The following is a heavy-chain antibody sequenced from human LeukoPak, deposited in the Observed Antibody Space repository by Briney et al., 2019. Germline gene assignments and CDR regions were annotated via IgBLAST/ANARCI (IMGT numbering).Heavy chain of an antibody. CDR2: VGGDGRVT. Sequence: GGSLRLSCAASGFTFATYVMTWVRQAPGKGLEWVSSVGGDGRVTYYADSVKGRFTISRDNSKNTIFLQMNSLRVEDTAVYYCATHGGPIDYWGQGTLVTVSS. CDR3: ATHGGPIDY. CDR1: GFTFATYV. J-gene: IGHJ4*02. V-gene: IGHV3-23*01. D-gene: IGHD3-16*01.